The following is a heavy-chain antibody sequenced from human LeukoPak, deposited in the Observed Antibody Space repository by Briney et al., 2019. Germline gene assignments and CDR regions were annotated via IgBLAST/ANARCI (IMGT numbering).Heavy chain of an antibody. V-gene: IGHV4-34*01. CDR1: GGSFSGYY. D-gene: IGHD5-18*01. CDR2: INHSGST. CDR3: ARGVHSYGLYYLDY. Sequence: PSETLSLTCAVYGGSFSGYYWSWIRQPPGNGLEWIGEINHSGSTNYNPSLKSRVTISVDTSKNQFSLKLSSVTAADTAVYYCARGVHSYGLYYLDYWGQGTLVTVSS. J-gene: IGHJ4*02.